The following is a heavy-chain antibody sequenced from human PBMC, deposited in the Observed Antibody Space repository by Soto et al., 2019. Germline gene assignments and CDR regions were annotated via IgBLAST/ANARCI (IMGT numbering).Heavy chain of an antibody. CDR3: ARARYDSSGYYWLDY. V-gene: IGHV1-8*01. CDR1: GYTFTSYD. Sequence: QVQLVQSGAEVKKPGASVKVSCKASGYTFTSYDINWVRQSTGQGHEWMGWMNPNSGNTGYAQKFQGRVTMTRNTSISTAYMELSSLRSEDTAVYYCARARYDSSGYYWLDYWGQGTLVTVSS. D-gene: IGHD3-22*01. J-gene: IGHJ4*02. CDR2: MNPNSGNT.